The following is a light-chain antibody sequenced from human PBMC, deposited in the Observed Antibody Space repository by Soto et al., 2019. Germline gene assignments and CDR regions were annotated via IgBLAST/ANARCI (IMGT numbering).Light chain of an antibody. J-gene: IGKJ4*01. V-gene: IGKV3-11*01. Sequence: EIVLTQSPATLSLSPGERATLSCRASESISSYLVWYQQRPGQAPSLLIYDASNRATGIPARFSGSGSGTDFTLTIDNLEPEDFAVYYCQQRSKWPLTFGGGTKVEI. CDR2: DAS. CDR3: QQRSKWPLT. CDR1: ESISSY.